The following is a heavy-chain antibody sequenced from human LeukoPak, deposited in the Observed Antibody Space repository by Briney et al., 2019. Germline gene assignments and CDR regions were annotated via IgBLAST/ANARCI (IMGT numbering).Heavy chain of an antibody. CDR1: GGSISSGDYY. D-gene: IGHD2-2*01. CDR2: IYYSGST. CDR3: ARVVCSSTSCASYYFDY. V-gene: IGHV4-30-4*01. Sequence: SGTLSLTCTVSGGSISSGDYYWSWIGQPPGKGLEWIGYIYYSGSTYYNPSLKSRVTISVDTSKNQFSLKLSSVTAADTAVYYCARVVCSSTSCASYYFDYWGQGTLVTVSS. J-gene: IGHJ4*02.